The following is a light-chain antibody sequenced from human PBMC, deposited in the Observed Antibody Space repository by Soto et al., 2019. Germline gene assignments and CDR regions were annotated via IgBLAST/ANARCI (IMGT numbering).Light chain of an antibody. CDR1: QSVSSSY. J-gene: IGKJ5*01. CDR2: GVS. CDR3: QQYGSSPPIT. Sequence: EIVLTQSPGTLSLSPGERATLSCRASQSVSSSYLAWYQQKPGQAPRLLMYGVSSRATGIPDRFSGSGSGTDFTLTISRLEPEDFAVYYCQQYGSSPPITFGQGTRLEI. V-gene: IGKV3-20*01.